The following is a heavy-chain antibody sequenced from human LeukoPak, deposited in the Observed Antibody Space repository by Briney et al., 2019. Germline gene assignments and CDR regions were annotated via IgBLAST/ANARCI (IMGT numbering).Heavy chain of an antibody. CDR2: ISGSGGST. CDR3: AKEGPYDYVWGSYRYTGGY. J-gene: IGHJ4*02. V-gene: IGHV3-23*01. D-gene: IGHD3-16*02. CDR1: GFTFSSYA. Sequence: GGSLRLSCAASGFTFSSYAMSWVRQAPGKGLEWVSAISGSGGSTYYADSVKGRLTISRDNSKNTLYLQMNSLRAEDTAVYYCAKEGPYDYVWGSYRYTGGYWGQGTLVTVSS.